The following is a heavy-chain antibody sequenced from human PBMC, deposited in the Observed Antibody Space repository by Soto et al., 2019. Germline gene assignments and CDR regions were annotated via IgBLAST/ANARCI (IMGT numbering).Heavy chain of an antibody. CDR3: ASGVRGVLDV. V-gene: IGHV4-39*07. Sequence: SETLSLTCTVSGGSIRSSTYYWVWIRQPPGKGLEWIGSIYYSGSTNYNPSLKSRVIISVDKSKRQFSLKLNSVTAADTAVYFCASGVRGVLDVWGHGTTVTV. CDR1: GGSIRSSTYY. J-gene: IGHJ6*02. D-gene: IGHD3-10*01. CDR2: IYYSGST.